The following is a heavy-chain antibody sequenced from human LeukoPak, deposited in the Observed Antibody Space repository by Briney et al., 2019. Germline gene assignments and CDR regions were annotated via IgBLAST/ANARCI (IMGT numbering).Heavy chain of an antibody. D-gene: IGHD5-24*01. CDR1: GGTFSSYA. V-gene: IGHV1-69*05. CDR3: ASTRDGYNQD. J-gene: IGHJ4*02. CDR2: IIPIFGTA. Sequence: GASVKVSCKASGGTFSSYAISWVRQAPGQGLEWMGRIIPIFGTANYAQKFQGRVTITTDESTSTAYMELSSLRSEDTAVYYCASTRDGYNQDWGQGTLVTVSS.